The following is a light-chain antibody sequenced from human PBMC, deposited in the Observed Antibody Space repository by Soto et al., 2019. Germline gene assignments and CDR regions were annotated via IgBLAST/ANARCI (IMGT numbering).Light chain of an antibody. Sequence: IVMTQSAAAVSVSPGERATLSCRASQSVSSNLAWYQQKPGQAPRLLIYGASTRATGIPARFSGSGSGTEFTLTISSLQSEDFAVYYCQQYNDWPPTFGQGTKVDIK. CDR2: GAS. V-gene: IGKV3-15*01. J-gene: IGKJ1*01. CDR3: QQYNDWPPT. CDR1: QSVSSN.